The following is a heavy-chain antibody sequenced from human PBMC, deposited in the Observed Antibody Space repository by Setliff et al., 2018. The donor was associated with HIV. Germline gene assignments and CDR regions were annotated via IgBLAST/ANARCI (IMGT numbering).Heavy chain of an antibody. D-gene: IGHD3-9*01. Sequence: ASVKVSCKASGYTFTSYGISWVRQAPGQGLEWVGWISVYSGNTNYAQNLQGRVTMTTDTSTGTGYMELRSLRSDDTAVYFCARAELTGEIDYWGQGTLVTVSS. J-gene: IGHJ4*02. V-gene: IGHV1-18*01. CDR2: ISVYSGNT. CDR3: ARAELTGEIDY. CDR1: GYTFTSYG.